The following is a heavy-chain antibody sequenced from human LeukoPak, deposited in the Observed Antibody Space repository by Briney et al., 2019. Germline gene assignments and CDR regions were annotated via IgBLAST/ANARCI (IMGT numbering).Heavy chain of an antibody. CDR1: GGSISSGGYY. CDR3: ARAAVPAAISWFDP. Sequence: PSETLSLTCTVSGGSISSGGYYWSWIRQHPGTGLEWIGYIYYSGSTYYNPSLKSRVTISVDTSKNQFSLKLSSVTAADTAVYYCARAAVPAAISWFDPWGQGTLVTVSS. CDR2: IYYSGST. V-gene: IGHV4-31*03. J-gene: IGHJ5*02. D-gene: IGHD2-2*02.